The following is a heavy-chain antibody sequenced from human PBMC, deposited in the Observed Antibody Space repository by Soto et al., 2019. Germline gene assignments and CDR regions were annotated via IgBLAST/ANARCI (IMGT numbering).Heavy chain of an antibody. D-gene: IGHD2-2*01. CDR1: GYSFISHY. CDR2: INPSGGSA. J-gene: IGHJ4*02. Sequence: QVQLVQSGAEVTRPGASVKVSCKASGYSFISHYIHWVRQAPGQGLEWMGFINPSGGSATLAQKFQGRVTMTRDTSTSTVYMELTILRSEDAAVYYCARDSLSSKLSLSYFDFWGQGTLVTVSS. CDR3: ARDSLSSKLSLSYFDF. V-gene: IGHV1-46*01.